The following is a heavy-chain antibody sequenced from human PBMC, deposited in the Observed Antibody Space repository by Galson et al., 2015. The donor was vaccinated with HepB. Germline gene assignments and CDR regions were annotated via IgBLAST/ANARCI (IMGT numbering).Heavy chain of an antibody. V-gene: IGHV3-30*04. CDR1: GFTFSSYS. J-gene: IGHJ4*02. Sequence: LRLSCAASGFTFSSYSIHWVRQAPGTGLEWVAFISHDEINKYYIDSVKGRFTISRDNSKNTLYLQINSLRPEDTAVYYCARDPHYFDSSGFYAWYLDNWGQGTLVTVSS. CDR2: ISHDEINK. CDR3: ARDPHYFDSSGFYAWYLDN. D-gene: IGHD3-22*01.